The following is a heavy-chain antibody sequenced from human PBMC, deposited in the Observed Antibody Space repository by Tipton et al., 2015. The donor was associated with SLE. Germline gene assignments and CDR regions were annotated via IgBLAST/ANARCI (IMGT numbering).Heavy chain of an antibody. V-gene: IGHV3-7*01. J-gene: IGHJ4*02. Sequence: SLRLSCAASGFTFSGYWMTWVRQTPGKGLEWVASIKPDGSDKFYVDSVKGRFTISRDNSKNSLYLQMSGLRAEDTAVYYCARGISSDYWGQGTLFTVSS. CDR3: ARGISSDY. D-gene: IGHD6-6*01. CDR2: IKPDGSDK. CDR1: GFTFSGYW.